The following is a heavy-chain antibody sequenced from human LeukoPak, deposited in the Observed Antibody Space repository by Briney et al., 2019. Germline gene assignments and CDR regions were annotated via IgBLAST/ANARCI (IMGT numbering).Heavy chain of an antibody. V-gene: IGHV5-51*01. CDR2: IYPGDSDT. D-gene: IGHD3-9*01. CDR3: ARHRGVGYFDSSSDY. Sequence: GESLKISCKGSGYSFTSYWIGWVRQMPGTGLEWMGIIYPGDSDTRYSPSFQGQVTISADKSISTAYLQWSSLKASDTAMYYCARHRGVGYFDSSSDYWGQGTLVTVSS. CDR1: GYSFTSYW. J-gene: IGHJ4*02.